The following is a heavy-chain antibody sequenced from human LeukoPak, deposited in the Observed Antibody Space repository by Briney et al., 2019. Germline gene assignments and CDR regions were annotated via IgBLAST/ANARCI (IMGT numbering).Heavy chain of an antibody. Sequence: QPGGSLRLSCAASGFTFSTYAMTWVRQAPGKGLEWVSGISWNSGSIGYADSVKGRFTISRDNAKNSLYLQMNSLRAEDTALYYCAKTSNYYDSSAQGAFDIWGQGTMVTVSS. D-gene: IGHD3-22*01. CDR2: ISWNSGSI. CDR1: GFTFSTYA. CDR3: AKTSNYYDSSAQGAFDI. J-gene: IGHJ3*02. V-gene: IGHV3-9*01.